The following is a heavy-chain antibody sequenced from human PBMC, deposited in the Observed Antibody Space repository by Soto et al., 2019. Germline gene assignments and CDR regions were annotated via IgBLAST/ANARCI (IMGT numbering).Heavy chain of an antibody. CDR1: GYTFTGYY. J-gene: IGHJ5*02. V-gene: IGHV1-2*04. Sequence: ASVKVSCKASGYTFTGYYMHWVRQAPGQGLEWMGWINPNSGGTNYAQKFQGWVTMTRGTSISTAYMELSRLRSDDTAVYYCARDLSSYYYYDSSGYPRPWFDPWGQGTLVTVSS. CDR2: INPNSGGT. CDR3: ARDLSSYYYYDSSGYPRPWFDP. D-gene: IGHD3-22*01.